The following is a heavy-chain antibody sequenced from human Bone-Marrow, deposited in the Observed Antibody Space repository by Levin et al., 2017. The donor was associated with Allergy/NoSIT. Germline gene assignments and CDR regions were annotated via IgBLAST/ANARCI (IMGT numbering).Heavy chain of an antibody. V-gene: IGHV4-4*07. D-gene: IGHD2-21*02. Sequence: SETLSLTCTVSGGSISSYYWSWIRQPAGKGLEWIGRIYTSGSTNYNPSLKSRVTMSVDTSKNQFSLKLSSVTAADTAVYYCARDSGVTAIPVFDYWGQGTLVTVSS. CDR2: IYTSGST. J-gene: IGHJ4*02. CDR1: GGSISSYY. CDR3: ARDSGVTAIPVFDY.